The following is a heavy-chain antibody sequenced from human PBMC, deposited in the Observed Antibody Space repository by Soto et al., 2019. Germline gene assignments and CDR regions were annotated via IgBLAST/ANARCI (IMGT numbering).Heavy chain of an antibody. V-gene: IGHV5-51*01. CDR1: GYSFNNYW. J-gene: IGHJ6*02. CDR3: ARLLAYSGSYLDYGMDV. D-gene: IGHD1-26*01. CDR2: IYPGDSET. Sequence: EVQLVQSGAEVKKPGGSLKISCKGSGYSFNNYWIGWVRQMPGKGLEWMGIIYPGDSETKYSPSFQGQVTISADNSISTAYLQWSRLKASDTAMYYCARLLAYSGSYLDYGMDVWGQGTTVTVCS.